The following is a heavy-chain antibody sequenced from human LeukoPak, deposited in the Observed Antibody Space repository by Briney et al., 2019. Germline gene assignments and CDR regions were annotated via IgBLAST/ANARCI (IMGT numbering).Heavy chain of an antibody. J-gene: IGHJ4*02. D-gene: IGHD3-22*01. CDR1: GYTFTSYG. CDR2: ISAYNGNT. Sequence: ASVKVSCKASGYTFTSYGISWVRQAPGQGLEWMGWISAYNGNTNYAQKLQGRVTMTTDTSTSTAYMELRSLRSDDTAMYYCARRSNYYDSSGYYYPDYWGQGTLVTVSS. CDR3: ARRSNYYDSSGYYYPDY. V-gene: IGHV1-18*01.